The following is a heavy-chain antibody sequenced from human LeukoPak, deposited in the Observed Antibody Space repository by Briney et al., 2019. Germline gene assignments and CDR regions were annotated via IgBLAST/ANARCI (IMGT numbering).Heavy chain of an antibody. J-gene: IGHJ3*01. CDR3: VKRLTLGDLSIKGAFAL. Sequence: GGSLRLSCAASGFTFSSYSMNWVRQAPGKGLEWVSSISSSSSYIYYADSVKGRFTISRDTSRNTLFLQMNSLRVEDSAMYYCVKRLTLGDLSIKGAFALWGQGTMVTAAS. CDR2: ISSSSSYI. V-gene: IGHV3-21*04. CDR1: GFTFSSYS. D-gene: IGHD3-16*02.